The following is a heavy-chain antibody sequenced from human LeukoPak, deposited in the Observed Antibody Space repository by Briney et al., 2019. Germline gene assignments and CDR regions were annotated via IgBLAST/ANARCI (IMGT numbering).Heavy chain of an antibody. D-gene: IGHD4-17*01. V-gene: IGHV4-39*01. CDR1: GGSISSTIYY. Sequence: SETLSLTCTVSGGSISSTIYYWGWIRQPPGKGLEWIGSIYYSGSTYYIPSLKSRVTISVDTSKNQFSLKLSSVTAADTAVYYCARQPHDYGDRHYFDYWGQGTLVTVSS. CDR2: IYYSGST. J-gene: IGHJ4*02. CDR3: ARQPHDYGDRHYFDY.